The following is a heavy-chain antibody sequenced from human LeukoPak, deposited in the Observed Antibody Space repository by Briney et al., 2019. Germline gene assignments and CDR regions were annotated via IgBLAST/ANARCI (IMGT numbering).Heavy chain of an antibody. CDR2: ISYDGSNK. D-gene: IGHD5-24*01. Sequence: GGSLRLSCAASGFTFSSYGMHWVRQAPGKGLEWVAVISYDGSNKYYAVSVKGRFTISRDNSKNTLYLQMNSLRAEDTAVYYCARDVGYNYDYFDYWGQGTLVTVSS. CDR3: ARDVGYNYDYFDY. J-gene: IGHJ4*02. V-gene: IGHV3-30*03. CDR1: GFTFSSYG.